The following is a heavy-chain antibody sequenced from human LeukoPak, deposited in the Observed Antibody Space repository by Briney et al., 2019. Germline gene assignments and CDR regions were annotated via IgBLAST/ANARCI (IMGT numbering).Heavy chain of an antibody. V-gene: IGHV3-21*01. CDR1: GFTFSSYS. Sequence: GGSLRLSCAASGFTFSSYSMNWVRQAPGKGLEWVSSISSSSYIYYADSVKGRFTISRDNAKNSLYLQMNSLRAEDTAVYYCARNWGCSGGSCYSTGGFDYWGQGTLVTVSS. CDR3: ARNWGCSGGSCYSTGGFDY. D-gene: IGHD2-15*01. CDR2: ISSSSYI. J-gene: IGHJ4*02.